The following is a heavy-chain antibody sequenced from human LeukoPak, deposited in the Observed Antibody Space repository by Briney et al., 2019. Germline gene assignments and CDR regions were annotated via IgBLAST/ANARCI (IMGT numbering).Heavy chain of an antibody. V-gene: IGHV3-66*01. D-gene: IGHD6-13*01. CDR3: ANGRPAAGRFDY. J-gene: IGHJ4*02. CDR2: IYSGGST. CDR1: GFTVSSNY. Sequence: GGSLRLSCAASGFTVSSNYMSWVRQAPGKGLEWVSVIYSGGSTYYADSVRGRFTISRDNPKNTLSLQMNRLRAEDTAVYYCANGRPAAGRFDYWGQGTLVTVSS.